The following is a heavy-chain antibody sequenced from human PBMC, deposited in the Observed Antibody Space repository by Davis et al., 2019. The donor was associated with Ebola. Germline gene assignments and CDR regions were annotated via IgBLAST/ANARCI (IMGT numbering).Heavy chain of an antibody. J-gene: IGHJ4*02. CDR3: AIYYYDSSGYYHYYFDY. V-gene: IGHV3-30*03. CDR1: GFTFSSYS. Sequence: GGSLRLSCAASGFTFSSYSMNWVRQAPGKGLEWVAVISYDGSNKYYADSVKGRFTISRDNSKNTLYLQMNSLRSEDTAVYYCAIYYYDSSGYYHYYFDYWGQGTLVTVSS. D-gene: IGHD3-22*01. CDR2: ISYDGSNK.